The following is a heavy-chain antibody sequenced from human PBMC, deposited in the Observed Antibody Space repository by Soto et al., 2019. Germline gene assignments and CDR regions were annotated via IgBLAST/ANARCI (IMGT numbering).Heavy chain of an antibody. V-gene: IGHV3-23*01. CDR2: VSGSGGST. CDR3: AKTIAAADTTFDY. J-gene: IGHJ4*02. CDR1: GFTFSNYA. D-gene: IGHD6-13*01. Sequence: EVQLLESGGGLEQPGGSLRLSCVASGFTFSNYAMSWVRQTPGKGLEWVSTVSGSGGSTFYADSVKGRFTISRDNSKNTLDLQMNRLRFEDTAVYYCAKTIAAADTTFDYWGQGTLVTVSS.